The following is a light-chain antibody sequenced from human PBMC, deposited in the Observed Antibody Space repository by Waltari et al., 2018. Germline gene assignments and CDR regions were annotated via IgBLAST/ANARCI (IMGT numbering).Light chain of an antibody. CDR3: SSYTSVNTVV. Sequence: QSALTQPASVSGSPGQSITISCTGSSSDVGAYNYVSWYQHHPGKAPQLIISDVSDRPSGVSDSFSGSKSGNTASLSIAGRRADDEANYYCSSYTSVNTVVFGGGTKVTVL. CDR2: DVS. J-gene: IGLJ2*01. CDR1: SSDVGAYNY. V-gene: IGLV2-14*03.